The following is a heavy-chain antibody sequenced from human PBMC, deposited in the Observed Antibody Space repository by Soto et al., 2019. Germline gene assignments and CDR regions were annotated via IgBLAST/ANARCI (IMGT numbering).Heavy chain of an antibody. Sequence: ASVKVSYKASGTTFSSYYMHWVRQAHGQGLEWMGMIIPSGSSITYAQKFQGRGTMTRDTSTSTAHMELSSLRSEDTAENYCPRGTSGYTYVFNFWGQGTMFTVSS. D-gene: IGHD3-3*01. CDR1: GTTFSSYY. CDR3: PRGTSGYTYVFNF. V-gene: IGHV1-46*01. J-gene: IGHJ3*01. CDR2: IIPSGSSI.